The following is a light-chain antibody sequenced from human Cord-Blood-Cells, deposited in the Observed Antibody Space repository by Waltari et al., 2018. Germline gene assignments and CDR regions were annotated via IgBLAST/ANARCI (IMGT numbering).Light chain of an antibody. CDR3: QQYNNWYS. Sequence: EIVMTQSPAPLSVSPGERATLSCRASQSVSSNLAWYQQKPGQAPRLLIYGASTRATGIPARFSGSGSGTEFTLTISSLQYEDFAVYYCQQYNNWYSFGQGTKLEIK. CDR2: GAS. CDR1: QSVSSN. V-gene: IGKV3-15*01. J-gene: IGKJ2*03.